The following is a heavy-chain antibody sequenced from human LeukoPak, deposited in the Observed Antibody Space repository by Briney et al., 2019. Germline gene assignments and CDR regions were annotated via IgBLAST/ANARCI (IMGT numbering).Heavy chain of an antibody. CDR3: ARGIADYFDY. J-gene: IGHJ4*02. CDR2: ISSSSSYT. D-gene: IGHD6-13*01. CDR1: GFTFSSYS. V-gene: IGHV3-21*01. Sequence: PGGSLRLSCAASGFTFSSYSMNWVRQAPGKGLEWVSSISSSSSYTYYADSVKGRFTISRDNAKNSLYLQMNSLRAEDTAVYYCARGIADYFDYWGQGTLVTVSS.